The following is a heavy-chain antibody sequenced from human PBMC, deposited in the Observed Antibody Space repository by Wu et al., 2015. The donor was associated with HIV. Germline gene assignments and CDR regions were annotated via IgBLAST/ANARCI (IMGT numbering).Heavy chain of an antibody. CDR3: ARCRRSIAAPFGAFDI. Sequence: QVQLVQSGAEVKKPGSSVKVSCKASGGTFSSYAISWVRQAPGQGLEWMGRIIPIFGTANYAQKFQGRVTITADESTSTAYMELSSLRSEDTAVYYCARCRRSIAAPFGAFDIWGQGTMVTVSS. J-gene: IGHJ3*02. V-gene: IGHV1-69*13. D-gene: IGHD6-6*01. CDR1: GGTFSSYA. CDR2: IIPIFGTA.